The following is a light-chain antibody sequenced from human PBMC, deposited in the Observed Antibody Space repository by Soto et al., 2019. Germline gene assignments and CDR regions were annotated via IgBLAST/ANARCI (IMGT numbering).Light chain of an antibody. V-gene: IGKV3-15*01. CDR2: GAS. Sequence: EIVMTQSPASLSVSPGDGATLSCRASQSVASNVAWYQQKPGQGPRLLIHGASTRAAGVPARFSGSGSGTDFTLTISSRQSEDFAVYHCQQYHNWPPQYTFGQGTKLQIK. CDR1: QSVASN. CDR3: QQYHNWPPQYT. J-gene: IGKJ2*01.